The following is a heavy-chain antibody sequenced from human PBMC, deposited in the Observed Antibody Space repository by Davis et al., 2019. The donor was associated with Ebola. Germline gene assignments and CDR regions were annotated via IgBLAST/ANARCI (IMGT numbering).Heavy chain of an antibody. J-gene: IGHJ5*02. V-gene: IGHV4-34*01. D-gene: IGHD3-3*01. CDR2: INHIGST. CDR1: DASFRGYY. CDR3: ARVHYWSGYSFFAGNWFDP. Sequence: PSETLSLTCAVYDASFRGYYWSWIRQPPGKGLDWIGEINHIGSTNYNPSPKSRATTSADPSQNQFSMKLGSVTAADTAVYYCARVHYWSGYSFFAGNWFDPWGQGTLVTVSS.